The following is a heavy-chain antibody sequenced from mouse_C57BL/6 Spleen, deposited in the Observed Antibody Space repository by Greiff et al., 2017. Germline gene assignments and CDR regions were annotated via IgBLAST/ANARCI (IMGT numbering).Heavy chain of an antibody. V-gene: IGHV4-1*01. J-gene: IGHJ1*03. CDR3: ARGYYSSSLWYFDV. CDR2: INPDSSTI. D-gene: IGHD1-1*01. Sequence: EVKVIESGGGLVQPGGSLKLSCAASGIDFSRYWMSWVRRAPGKGLEWIGEINPDSSTINYAPSLKDKFIISRDNAKNTLYLQMSKVRSEDTALYYCARGYYSSSLWYFDVWGTGTTVTVSS. CDR1: GIDFSRYW.